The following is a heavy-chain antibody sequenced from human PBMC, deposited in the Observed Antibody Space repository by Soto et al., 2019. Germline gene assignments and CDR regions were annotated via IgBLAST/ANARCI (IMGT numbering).Heavy chain of an antibody. J-gene: IGHJ4*02. CDR1: GGSFTSNNW. D-gene: IGHD1-7*01. CDR2: IYRTGST. Sequence: QVQLQESGPGLVKPSGTLSLTCAVSGGSFTSNNWWTWVRQPPGQGLEWIGEIYRTGSTNYNPSLKSRVTISLDKSENQCSLKVTSLTAADTSVYLCASRDPGTSVDYWGQGTLVTVSS. CDR3: ASRDPGTSVDY. V-gene: IGHV4-4*02.